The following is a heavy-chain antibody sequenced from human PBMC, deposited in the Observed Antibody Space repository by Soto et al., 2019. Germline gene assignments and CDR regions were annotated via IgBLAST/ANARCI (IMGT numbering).Heavy chain of an antibody. V-gene: IGHV3-30-3*01. CDR2: ISYDGSNK. D-gene: IGHD2-2*01. J-gene: IGHJ6*02. Sequence: GGSLRLSCAASGFTFSSYAMHWVRQAPGKGLEWVAVISYDGSNKYYADSVKGRFTISRDNSKNTLYLQMNSLRAEDTAVYYCASGLGMPDYYYGMDVWGQGTTVTVSS. CDR3: ASGLGMPDYYYGMDV. CDR1: GFTFSSYA.